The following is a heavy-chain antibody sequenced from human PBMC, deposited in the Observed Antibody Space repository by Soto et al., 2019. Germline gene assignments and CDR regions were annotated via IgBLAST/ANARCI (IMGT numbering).Heavy chain of an antibody. D-gene: IGHD6-19*01. CDR1: GFSLTDNAVG. Sequence: QITLKESGPTLVKPTQTLTLTCTFSGFSLTDNAVGVGWIRQPPGKAPEWLGLIYWDDNRQYSPSLQSRLTITKDTSKTQVVLTMTNMDPVDTATYHCAHGSGWLHDYWGQGILVTVSS. V-gene: IGHV2-5*02. J-gene: IGHJ4*02. CDR2: IYWDDNR. CDR3: AHGSGWLHDY.